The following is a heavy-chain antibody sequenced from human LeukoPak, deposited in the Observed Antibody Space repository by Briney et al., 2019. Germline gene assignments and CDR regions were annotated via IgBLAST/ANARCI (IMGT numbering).Heavy chain of an antibody. CDR2: IHYSGPT. J-gene: IGHJ4*02. CDR1: GGSISGYY. V-gene: IGHV4-59*01. CDR3: ARTYSGRSYYFDC. Sequence: PSETLSLTCTVSGGSISGYYWSWIRQPPGKGLEWIGYIHYSGPTNYNPSLKSRVTISVDTSKKQFSLKLSSVTAADTAVYYCARTYSGRSYYFDCWGQGTLVTVSS. D-gene: IGHD1-26*01.